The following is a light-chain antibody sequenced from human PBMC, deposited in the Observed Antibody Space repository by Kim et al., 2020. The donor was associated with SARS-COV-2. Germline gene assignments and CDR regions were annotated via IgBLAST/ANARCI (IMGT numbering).Light chain of an antibody. J-gene: IGKJ4*01. CDR3: QQRKA. V-gene: IGKV3-11*01. CDR2: DAS. Sequence: EIVLTQSPAILSLSPGERATLSCRASQSVSSYLAWYQQKPGQAPRLLIYDASNRATGIPARFSGSGSGTDFTLTISSLEPEDFAVYYCQQRKAFGGGTKVDIK. CDR1: QSVSSY.